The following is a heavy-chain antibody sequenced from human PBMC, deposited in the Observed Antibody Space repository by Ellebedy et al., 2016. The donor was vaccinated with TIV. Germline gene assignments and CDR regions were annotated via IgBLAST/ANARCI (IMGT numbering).Heavy chain of an antibody. CDR2: IDWDDDK. Sequence: SGPTLVKPTQTLTLTCTFSGFSLNTPGVCVTWIRQPPGKALEWLARIDWDDDKRYSPSLKSRLTITKDTSKNQVVLTMTNMDPVDTATYYCAHRGGYCSSTSCLPAGWFDPWGQGTLVTVSS. V-gene: IGHV2-5*02. CDR3: AHRGGYCSSTSCLPAGWFDP. D-gene: IGHD2-2*01. J-gene: IGHJ5*02. CDR1: GFSLNTPGVC.